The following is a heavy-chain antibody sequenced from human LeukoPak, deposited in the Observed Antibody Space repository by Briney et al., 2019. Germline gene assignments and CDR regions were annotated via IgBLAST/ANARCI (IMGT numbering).Heavy chain of an antibody. J-gene: IGHJ4*02. Sequence: SGGSLRLSCAASGFTFSSYAMHWVRQAPGKGLEWVAVISYDGSNKYYADSVKGRFTISRDNSKNTLYLQMNSLKTEDTAVYYCTTDNFFCSGGSCYFVWGQGTLVTVSS. CDR3: TTDNFFCSGGSCYFV. V-gene: IGHV3-30-3*01. CDR1: GFTFSSYA. CDR2: ISYDGSNK. D-gene: IGHD2-15*01.